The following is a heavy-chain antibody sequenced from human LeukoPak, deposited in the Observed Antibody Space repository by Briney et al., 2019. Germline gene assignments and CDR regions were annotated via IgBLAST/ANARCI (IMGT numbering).Heavy chain of an antibody. Sequence: PGGSLRLSCAASGFTFSSYAMSWVRQASGKGLEWVSAISGSGGSTYYADSVKGRFTISRDNSKNTLYLQMNSLRAEDTAVYYCAKDHSPLTLRYFDWLGDYWGQGTLVTVSS. J-gene: IGHJ4*02. D-gene: IGHD3-9*01. CDR1: GFTFSSYA. CDR3: AKDHSPLTLRYFDWLGDY. CDR2: ISGSGGST. V-gene: IGHV3-23*01.